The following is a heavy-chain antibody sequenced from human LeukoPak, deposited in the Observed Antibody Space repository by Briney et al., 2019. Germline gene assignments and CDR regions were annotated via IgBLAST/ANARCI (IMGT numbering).Heavy chain of an antibody. D-gene: IGHD2-2*01. V-gene: IGHV4-34*01. CDR3: ARTTPYCSSTSCPAYYYYYMDV. CDR2: INHSGST. CDR1: GGSFSGYY. J-gene: IGHJ6*03. Sequence: SETLSLTCAVYGGSFSGYYWSWIRQPPGKGLEWIGEINHSGSTNYNPSLKSRVTISVDTSKNQFSLKLSSVTAADTAVYYCARTTPYCSSTSCPAYYYYYMDVWGKGTTVTVSS.